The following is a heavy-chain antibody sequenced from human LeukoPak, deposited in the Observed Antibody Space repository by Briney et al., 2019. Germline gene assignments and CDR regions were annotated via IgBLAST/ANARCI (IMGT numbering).Heavy chain of an antibody. CDR1: GGSISSYY. J-gene: IGHJ3*02. D-gene: IGHD5/OR15-5a*01. V-gene: IGHV4-59*13. CDR3: AIYDFDAFDI. Sequence: SETLSLTCTVSGGSISSYYWSWIRQPPGKGLEWIGYIYYSGSTNYNPSLKSRVTISVDTSKNQFSLKLSSVTAADTAVYYCAIYDFDAFDIWGQGTMVTVSS. CDR2: IYYSGST.